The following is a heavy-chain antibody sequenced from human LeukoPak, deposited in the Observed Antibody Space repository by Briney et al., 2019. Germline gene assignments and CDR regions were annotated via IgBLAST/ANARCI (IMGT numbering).Heavy chain of an antibody. CDR3: ARERFRQQLPLYIGD. J-gene: IGHJ4*02. Sequence: ASEKVSYKASLYTFTRQYMHWVRQAPGQGLEWMGWVSAYNCNTNYPHKLQGRVTMTTDTSTSTAHTDVRSLRSDDTASYFLARERFRQQLPLYIGDWGEGNLVTASS. V-gene: IGHV1-18*01. CDR1: LYTFTRQY. D-gene: IGHD6-13*01. CDR2: VSAYNCNT.